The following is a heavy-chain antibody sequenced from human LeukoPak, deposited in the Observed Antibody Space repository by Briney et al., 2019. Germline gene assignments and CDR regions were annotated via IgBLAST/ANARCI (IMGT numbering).Heavy chain of an antibody. V-gene: IGHV3-53*05. D-gene: IGHD5-18*01. CDR2: IYSGGST. CDR3: AAPTAQKGYSYGYGY. J-gene: IGHJ4*02. Sequence: GGSLRLSCAASGFTVSSNYMSWVRQAPGKGLEWVSVIYSGGSTYYADSVKGRFTISRDNSKNTLYLQMNSLRAEDTAVYYCAAPTAQKGYSYGYGYWGQGTLVTVSS. CDR1: GFTVSSNY.